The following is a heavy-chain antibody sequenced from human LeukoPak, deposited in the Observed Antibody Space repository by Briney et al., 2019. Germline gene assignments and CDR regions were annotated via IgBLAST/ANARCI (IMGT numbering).Heavy chain of an antibody. CDR2: ISGSGGST. D-gene: IGHD3-16*02. Sequence: GGSLRLSCAASGFTFSSYGMSWVRQAPGKGLEWVSAISGSGGSTYYADSVKGRFTISRDNSKNTLYLQMNSLRVEDTAVYYCAKDSYYDYVWGSYRYTNQFDYWGQGTLVTVSS. CDR1: GFTFSSYG. V-gene: IGHV3-23*01. J-gene: IGHJ4*02. CDR3: AKDSYYDYVWGSYRYTNQFDY.